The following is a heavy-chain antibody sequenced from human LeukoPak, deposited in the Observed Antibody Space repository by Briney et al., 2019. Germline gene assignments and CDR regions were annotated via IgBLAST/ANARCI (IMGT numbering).Heavy chain of an antibody. CDR2: INPSGGIT. J-gene: IGHJ4*02. CDR3: ARGLVDTAMVTRRIDY. Sequence: ASVKVSCKASGYTFTHYYMHWVRQAPRQGLEWMGIINPSGGITHYAQNFQGSVTLTRDTSTSTVYMEVSSLISEDTAVYYCARGLVDTAMVTRRIDYWGQGTLVTVPS. V-gene: IGHV1-46*01. D-gene: IGHD5-18*01. CDR1: GYTFTHYY.